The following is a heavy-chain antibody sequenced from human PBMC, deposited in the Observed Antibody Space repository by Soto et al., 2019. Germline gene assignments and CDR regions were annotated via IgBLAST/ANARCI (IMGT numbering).Heavy chain of an antibody. V-gene: IGHV4-31*03. J-gene: IGHJ4*02. CDR3: ARDNPEVGRPGLEH. CDR2: MYYSGSN. D-gene: IGHD1-26*01. Sequence: PSDTLSLTCTFSVDSIASLTFYLNFIRQYPWKGLEWIGYMYYSGSNYYNPSLKSRVSISRDTSKNQLYLSLSSVTDAETAVYYCARDNPEVGRPGLEHWGKGHMVNVSS. CDR1: VDSIASLTFY.